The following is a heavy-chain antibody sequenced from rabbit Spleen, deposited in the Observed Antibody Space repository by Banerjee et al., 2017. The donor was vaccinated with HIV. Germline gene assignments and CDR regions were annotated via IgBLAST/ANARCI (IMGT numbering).Heavy chain of an antibody. Sequence: QEQLEESRGDLVKPEGSLTLTCKASGFSFSNGYVMCWVRQAPGKGLEWIACIYNGDGSTYYASWVNGRFTVSKTSSTTVTLQMTRLTGADTATYFCARDLAAWNSGSYAFNLWGPGTLVTVS. CDR1: GFSFSNGYV. V-gene: IGHV1S45*01. CDR3: ARDLAAWNSGSYAFNL. J-gene: IGHJ4*01. D-gene: IGHD1-1*01. CDR2: IYNGDGST.